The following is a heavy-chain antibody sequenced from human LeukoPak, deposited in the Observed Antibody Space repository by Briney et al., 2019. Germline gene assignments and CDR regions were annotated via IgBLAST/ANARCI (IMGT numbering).Heavy chain of an antibody. V-gene: IGHV1-24*01. J-gene: IGHJ4*02. CDR2: FDPEDGET. CDR1: GYTLTELS. D-gene: IGHD3-22*01. CDR3: ARGHYYDSSGYYNY. Sequence: ASVKVSCKVSGYTLTELSMHWVRQAPGKGLEWMGGFDPEDGETIYAQKFQGRVTMTRDTSISTAYMELSRLRSDDTAVYYCARGHYYDSSGYYNYWGQGTLVTVSS.